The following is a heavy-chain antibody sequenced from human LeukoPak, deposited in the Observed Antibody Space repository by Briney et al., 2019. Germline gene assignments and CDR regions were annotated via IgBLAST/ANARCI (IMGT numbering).Heavy chain of an antibody. V-gene: IGHV1-46*01. J-gene: IGHJ4*02. CDR1: GSTFSSYA. D-gene: IGHD6-13*01. CDR2: INPSGGST. Sequence: ASVKVSCKASGSTFSSYAISWVRQAPGQGLEWMGIINPSGGSTSYAQKFQGRVTMTRDTSTSTVYMELSSLRSEDTAVYYCARSAAAGTVFDYWAREPWSPSPQ. CDR3: ARSAAAGTVFDY.